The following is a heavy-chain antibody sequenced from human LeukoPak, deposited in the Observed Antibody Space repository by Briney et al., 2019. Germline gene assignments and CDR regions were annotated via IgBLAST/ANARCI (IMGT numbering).Heavy chain of an antibody. CDR1: GFTVSDNY. CDR3: ARDCSGGSCSWADASDN. D-gene: IGHD2-15*01. J-gene: IGHJ3*02. Sequence: GGSLRLSCAASGFTVSDNYMSWVRQAPGKGLEWVSVIYSGGSTYYADSVKGRFTISRDNSKNTLYLQMNSLRAEDTAVYYCARDCSGGSCSWADASDNWGQGTMVTVSS. CDR2: IYSGGST. V-gene: IGHV3-53*01.